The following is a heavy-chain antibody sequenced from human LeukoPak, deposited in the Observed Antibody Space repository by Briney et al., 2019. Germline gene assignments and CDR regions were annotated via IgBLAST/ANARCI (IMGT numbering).Heavy chain of an antibody. CDR3: ASRRSSSWYEDY. Sequence: SVKVSCKASGGTFSSYAISWVRQAPGQGLEWIGGIIPIFGTANYAQKFQGRVTITTDESTSTAYMELSSLRSEDTAVYYCASRRSSSWYEDYWGQGTLVTVSS. J-gene: IGHJ4*02. V-gene: IGHV1-69*05. D-gene: IGHD6-13*01. CDR1: GGTFSSYA. CDR2: IIPIFGTA.